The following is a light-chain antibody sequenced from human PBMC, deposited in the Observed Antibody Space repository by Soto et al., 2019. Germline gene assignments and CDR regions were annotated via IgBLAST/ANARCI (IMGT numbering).Light chain of an antibody. V-gene: IGKV1-39*01. CDR1: QSVGSL. J-gene: IGKJ2*01. Sequence: DIQMTQSPSSLSASVGDRVTITCRASQSVGSLLNWSQQKPGKAPKLLIYAASTLQSGAPSRFSGSGAGTDFTLIISSLQPEDFATYYCQQSYSLPYTFGQGTKLEI. CDR2: AAS. CDR3: QQSYSLPYT.